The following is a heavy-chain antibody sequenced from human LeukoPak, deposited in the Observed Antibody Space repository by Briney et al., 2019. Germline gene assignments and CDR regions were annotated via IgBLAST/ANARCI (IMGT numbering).Heavy chain of an antibody. Sequence: SETLSLTCTVSGYSINSAYYWGWIRQPPGKGLEWIGTMYHSGITYYNLSLKSRVTISVDTSKNQFSLKLNSVTAADTAVYYCARLTPGKNWFDPWGRGTLVTVS. CDR3: ARLTPGKNWFDP. V-gene: IGHV4-38-2*02. CDR2: MYHSGIT. CDR1: GYSINSAYY. J-gene: IGHJ5*02. D-gene: IGHD3-10*01.